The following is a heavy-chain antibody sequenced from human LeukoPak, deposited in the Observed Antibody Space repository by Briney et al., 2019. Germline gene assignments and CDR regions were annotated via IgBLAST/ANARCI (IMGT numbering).Heavy chain of an antibody. J-gene: IGHJ6*02. CDR1: GFTFSSYA. V-gene: IGHV3-30-3*01. Sequence: GGSLRLSCAASGFTFSSYAMHWVRQAPGKGLEWVAVISYDGSNKYYADSVKGRFTISRDNSKNTLYLQMNSLRAEDTAVYYCARDLGGDYGGFDYYYYGMDVWGQGTTVTVSS. D-gene: IGHD4-17*01. CDR2: ISYDGSNK. CDR3: ARDLGGDYGGFDYYYYGMDV.